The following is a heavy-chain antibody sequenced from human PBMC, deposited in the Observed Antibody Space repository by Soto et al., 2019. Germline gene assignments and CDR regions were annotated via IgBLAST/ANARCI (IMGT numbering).Heavy chain of an antibody. CDR3: ASQTSVPAAIPYGMDV. CDR2: INVGNGNT. J-gene: IGHJ6*02. V-gene: IGHV1-3*05. D-gene: IGHD2-2*01. CDR1: GNTFTSYA. Sequence: QVQLVQSGAEEKKPGASVKVSCKASGNTFTSYAMHWVRQAPGQRLEWMGWINVGNGNTKYSQKFQGRVTITRDTSASTAYMELSSLRSEDTAVYYCASQTSVPAAIPYGMDVWGQGTTVSVSS.